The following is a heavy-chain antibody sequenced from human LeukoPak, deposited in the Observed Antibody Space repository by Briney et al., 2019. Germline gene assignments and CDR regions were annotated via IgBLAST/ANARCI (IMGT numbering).Heavy chain of an antibody. CDR2: INGGAGNT. D-gene: IGHD3-3*01. CDR1: GGTFSSYA. CDR3: ARARYESRIWPKSRYDYYFYMDV. Sequence: ASVKVSCKASGGTFSSYAISWVRQAPGQGLEWMGWINGGAGNTNYSQEFQGRVTITRDTSASTAYMEVSSLRSEDMAVYYCARARYESRIWPKSRYDYYFYMDVWGKGTTVTVSS. J-gene: IGHJ6*03. V-gene: IGHV1-3*03.